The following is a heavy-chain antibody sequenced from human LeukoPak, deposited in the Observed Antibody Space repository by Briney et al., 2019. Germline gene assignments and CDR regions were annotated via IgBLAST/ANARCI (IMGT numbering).Heavy chain of an antibody. CDR1: GLTFSGQW. Sequence: PGVSVRLSCVASGLTFSGQWMNWVRQAPGQGLEWVANITHDGSEKHYVDSVQGRFTIPREDGKNSLSLQMNSVRAEDTAVYYCAYTNNLKYWGQGTLVGVST. D-gene: IGHD3-16*01. J-gene: IGHJ4*02. CDR2: ITHDGSEK. V-gene: IGHV3-7*01. CDR3: AYTNNLKY.